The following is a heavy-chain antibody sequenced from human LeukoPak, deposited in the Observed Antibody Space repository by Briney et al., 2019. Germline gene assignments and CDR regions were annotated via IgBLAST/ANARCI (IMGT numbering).Heavy chain of an antibody. Sequence: GGSLRLSCAASGFSIISSYMNWVRQVPGKGLEWVAVIWYDGSNKYYADSVKGRFTTSRDNSKNTLYLQMNSLRAEDTAVYYCARDVDSGSYYFDYWGQGTLVTVSS. J-gene: IGHJ4*02. CDR2: IWYDGSNK. V-gene: IGHV3-33*08. D-gene: IGHD1-26*01. CDR1: GFSIISSY. CDR3: ARDVDSGSYYFDY.